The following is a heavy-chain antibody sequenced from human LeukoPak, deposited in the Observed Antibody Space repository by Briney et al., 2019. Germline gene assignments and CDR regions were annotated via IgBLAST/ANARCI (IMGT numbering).Heavy chain of an antibody. CDR1: GYTFTSYD. D-gene: IGHD3-3*01. J-gene: IGHJ3*02. Sequence: ASVKVSCKASGYTFTSYDINWVRQATGQGLEWMGWMNPNSGNTGYAQKFQGRVTITRNTSISTAYIELSSLRSEDTAVYYCARRGSVTIFGVVITHDAFDIWGQGTMVTVSS. V-gene: IGHV1-8*03. CDR3: ARRGSVTIFGVVITHDAFDI. CDR2: MNPNSGNT.